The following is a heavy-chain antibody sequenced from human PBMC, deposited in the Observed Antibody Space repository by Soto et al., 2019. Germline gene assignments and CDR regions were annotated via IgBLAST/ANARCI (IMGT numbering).Heavy chain of an antibody. CDR2: IYYSGST. CDR1: GGSISSYY. D-gene: IGHD3-3*01. Sequence: SETLSLTCTVSGGSISSYYWSWIRQPPGKGLEWIGYIYYSGSTNYNPSLKSRVTISVDTSKNQFSLKLSSVTAAGTAVYYCARLDFWSGYPYYYFDYWGQGTLVTVSS. V-gene: IGHV4-59*08. J-gene: IGHJ4*02. CDR3: ARLDFWSGYPYYYFDY.